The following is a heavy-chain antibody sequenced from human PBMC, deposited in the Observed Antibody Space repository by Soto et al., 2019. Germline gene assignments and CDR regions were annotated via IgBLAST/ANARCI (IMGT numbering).Heavy chain of an antibody. CDR2: IYTTGSS. V-gene: IGHV4-4*07. J-gene: IGHJ4*02. CDR1: CASVNVYY. Sequence: SETLSLTCNVSCASVNVYYWSWIRQSAGKGLEWIGRIYTTGSSNYNPSLKSRVSMSVDTSKNQFSLKLSSVTAADTAVYYCARGGTAMVIGIAIFDYWGQGTLVTVSS. D-gene: IGHD5-18*01. CDR3: ARGGTAMVIGIAIFDY.